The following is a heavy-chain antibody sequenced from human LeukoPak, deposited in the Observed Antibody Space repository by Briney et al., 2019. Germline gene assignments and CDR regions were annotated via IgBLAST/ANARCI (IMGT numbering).Heavy chain of an antibody. CDR3: ARHYRGNPDLFDY. CDR2: IYTSGST. J-gene: IGHJ4*02. CDR1: GGSISSYY. Sequence: SETLSLTCTVSGGSISSYYWSWIRQPPGKGLEWIGYIYTSGSTNYNPSLKSRVTISVDTSKNQFSLKLSSVTAADTAVYYCARHYRGNPDLFDYWGQGTLVTVSA. D-gene: IGHD4-23*01. V-gene: IGHV4-4*09.